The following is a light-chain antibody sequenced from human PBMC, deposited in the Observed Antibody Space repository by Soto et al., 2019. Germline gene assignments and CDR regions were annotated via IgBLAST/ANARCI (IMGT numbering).Light chain of an antibody. J-gene: IGKJ1*01. Sequence: DIPMTQSPSSLSASVGDEVTITCRASQTIMTYLNWYQLKPGKPPRLLIYAASSLQSGVPSRFSGSGSGTDFTLTISSLQPEDFATYYCQQGYSNPRTFGQGTRVEIK. CDR1: QTIMTY. CDR3: QQGYSNPRT. V-gene: IGKV1-39*01. CDR2: AAS.